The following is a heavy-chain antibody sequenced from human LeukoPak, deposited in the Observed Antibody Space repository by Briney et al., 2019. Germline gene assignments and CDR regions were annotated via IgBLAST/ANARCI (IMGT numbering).Heavy chain of an antibody. V-gene: IGHV3-7*01. CDR1: GFTFTAYW. J-gene: IGHJ4*01. D-gene: IGHD6-13*01. Sequence: GGTLRLSSAVSGFTFTAYWMNWVRQAAGQGVEWLAGIRQDGGEKSYVDSVKGRFTISRDNTKSSLYLQINSLRAEDTAVYYCARDGTAAGLYFDLWGQGTLVTVSS. CDR3: ARDGTAAGLYFDL. CDR2: IRQDGGEK.